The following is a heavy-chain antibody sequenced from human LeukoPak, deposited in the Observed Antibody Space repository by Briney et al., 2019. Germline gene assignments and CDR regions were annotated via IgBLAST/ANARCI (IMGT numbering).Heavy chain of an antibody. CDR2: ISYDGSNK. CDR3: ARDNREQQLVPPTFDY. D-gene: IGHD6-13*01. CDR1: GFTISSYA. V-gene: IGHV3-30-3*01. J-gene: IGHJ4*02. Sequence: GGSLRLSCAASGFTISSYAMHWVRQAPGKGLAWVALISYDGSNKYYADSVKGRFTISRDNSKNTLYLQMNSLRAEDTAVYYCARDNREQQLVPPTFDYWGQGTLVTVSS.